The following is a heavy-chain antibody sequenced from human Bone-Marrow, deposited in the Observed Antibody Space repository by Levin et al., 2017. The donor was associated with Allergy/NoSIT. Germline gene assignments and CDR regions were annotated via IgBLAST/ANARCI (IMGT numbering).Heavy chain of an antibody. D-gene: IGHD3-10*01. CDR1: GGSISSDYW. CDR3: ARVWTTTFGELLSTTAATRFDL. V-gene: IGHV4-4*02. Sequence: SETLSLTCAVSGGSISSDYWWSWVRQPPGKGLEWIGEIHHRGSTIRNPSLKSRVTISVDKSKNQFSLKLTSVTAADTAVYYCARVWTTTFGELLSTTAATRFDLWGRGTLVTVSS. CDR2: IHHRGST. J-gene: IGHJ2*01.